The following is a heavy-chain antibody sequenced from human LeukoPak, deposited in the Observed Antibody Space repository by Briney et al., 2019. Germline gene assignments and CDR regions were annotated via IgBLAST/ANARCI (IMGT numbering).Heavy chain of an antibody. CDR2: IYHSGST. CDR3: TAMVNYYYYMDV. V-gene: IGHV4-38-2*02. Sequence: PSETLSLTCTVSGYSISSGYYWGWIRQPPGKGLEWIGSIYHSGSTYYNPSLKSRVTISVDTSKNQFSLKLSSVTAADTAVYYGTAMVNYYYYMDVWGKGTTVTVSS. D-gene: IGHD5-18*01. CDR1: GYSISSGYY. J-gene: IGHJ6*03.